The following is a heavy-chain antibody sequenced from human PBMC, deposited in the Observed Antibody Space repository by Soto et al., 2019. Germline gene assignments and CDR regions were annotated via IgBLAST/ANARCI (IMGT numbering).Heavy chain of an antibody. CDR1: GGSISSGGYY. CDR2: IYYSGST. V-gene: IGHV4-31*03. CDR3: ARAGPDIVVVPADIIFDY. D-gene: IGHD2-2*01. Sequence: QVQLQESGPGLVKPSQTLSLTCTVSGGSISSGGYYWSWIRQHPGKGLEWIGYIYYSGSTYYNPSLKSRVTISVDTSKNQFSLKLSSVTAADTAVYYCARAGPDIVVVPADIIFDYWGQGTLVTVSS. J-gene: IGHJ4*02.